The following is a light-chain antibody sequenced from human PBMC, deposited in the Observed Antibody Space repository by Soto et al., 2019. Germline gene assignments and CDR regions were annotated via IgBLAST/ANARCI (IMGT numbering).Light chain of an antibody. CDR1: QDITNY. CDR3: QQFNGYPST. V-gene: IGKV1-33*01. Sequence: DIQMSLSPSSLSASVGDRVTITCQASQDITNYLNWYQQKPGKAPQLLIYDASNLETGVPSRFSGSGSGTDFTFTISSLQPEDIATYYCQQFNGYPSTFGRGTKVDIK. J-gene: IGKJ4*01. CDR2: DAS.